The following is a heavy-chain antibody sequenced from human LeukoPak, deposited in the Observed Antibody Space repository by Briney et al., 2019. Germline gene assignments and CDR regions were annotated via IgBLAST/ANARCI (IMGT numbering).Heavy chain of an antibody. CDR3: ARHEMDVVRGAVVPVDY. D-gene: IGHD3-10*01. CDR1: GYSFINYW. Sequence: GESLMISCKGSGYSFINYWIGWVRQMPGKGLEWMGIIYPGDSDTRYSPSFQGQVTVSVDKSISTAYLQWSSLKASDTAMYYCARHEMDVVRGAVVPVDYWGQGTLVTVSS. J-gene: IGHJ4*02. CDR2: IYPGDSDT. V-gene: IGHV5-51*01.